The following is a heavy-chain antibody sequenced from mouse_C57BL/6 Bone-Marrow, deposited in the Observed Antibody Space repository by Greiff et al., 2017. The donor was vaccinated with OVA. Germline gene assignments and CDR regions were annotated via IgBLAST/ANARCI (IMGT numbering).Heavy chain of an antibody. CDR1: GYTFTSYW. Sequence: QVQLKESGTELVKPGASVKLSCKASGYTFTSYWMHWVKQRPGQGLEWIGNINPSNGGTNYNEKFKSKATLTVDKSSSTAYMQLSSLTSEDSAVYYCARLVITTDFDYWGQGTTLTVSS. CDR2: INPSNGGT. J-gene: IGHJ2*01. D-gene: IGHD1-1*01. CDR3: ARLVITTDFDY. V-gene: IGHV1-53*01.